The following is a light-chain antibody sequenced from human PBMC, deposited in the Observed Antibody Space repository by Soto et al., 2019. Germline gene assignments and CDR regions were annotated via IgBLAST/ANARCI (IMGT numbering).Light chain of an antibody. CDR3: CSFAGSYSYV. J-gene: IGLJ1*01. CDR2: DVT. V-gene: IGLV2-11*01. Sequence: QSAVTQPRSVSGSPGQSVTISCTGTSSDVGRYDYVSWYQQHPGKAPKLIVYDVTERPSGVPDRFSGSKSGNTASLTISGLQAEDEADYSCCSFAGSYSYVFGTGTKVTVL. CDR1: SSDVGRYDY.